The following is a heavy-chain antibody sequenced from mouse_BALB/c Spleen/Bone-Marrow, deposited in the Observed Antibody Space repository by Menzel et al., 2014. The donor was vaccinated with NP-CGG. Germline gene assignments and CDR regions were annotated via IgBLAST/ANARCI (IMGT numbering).Heavy chain of an antibody. CDR1: GYTFTNSW. J-gene: IGHJ2*01. CDR3: ARHQGYAYYFDY. CDR2: IHPNSGNT. V-gene: IGHV1S130*01. D-gene: IGHD2-14*01. Sequence: QVQLQQSGSVLVRPGASVKLSCKASGYTFTNSWIHWAKQRPGQGLEWIGDIHPNSGNTNYNEKFKGKATLTVDTSSSTAYVDLSSLTSEDSEVYYCARHQGYAYYFDYWGQGTTLTVSS.